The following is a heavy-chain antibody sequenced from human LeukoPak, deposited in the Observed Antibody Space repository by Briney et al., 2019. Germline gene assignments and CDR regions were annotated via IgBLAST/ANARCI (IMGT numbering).Heavy chain of an antibody. CDR3: ARNNAFDI. Sequence: SETLSLTCAVYGGSFSGYYWSWIRQPPGKGLEWIGEINHSGSTNYNPSLKSRVTISVNTSKNQFSLKLSSVTAADTALYYCARNNAFDIWGQGTMVTVSS. CDR2: INHSGST. CDR1: GGSFSGYY. V-gene: IGHV4-34*01. J-gene: IGHJ3*02. D-gene: IGHD1-14*01.